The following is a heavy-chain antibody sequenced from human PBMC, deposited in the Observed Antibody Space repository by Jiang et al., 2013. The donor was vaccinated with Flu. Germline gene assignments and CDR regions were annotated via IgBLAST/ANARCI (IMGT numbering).Heavy chain of an antibody. V-gene: IGHV1-18*01. CDR2: ISAYSGNT. CDR3: AREAVRGVTAGTDDFDY. Sequence: FTSYGISWVRQAPGQGLEWMGWISAYSGNTNYAQKLQGRVTMTTDTSTSTAYMELRSLRSDDTAVYYCAREAVRGVTAGTDDFDYWGQGTLVTVSS. D-gene: IGHD3-10*01. J-gene: IGHJ4*02. CDR1: FTSYG.